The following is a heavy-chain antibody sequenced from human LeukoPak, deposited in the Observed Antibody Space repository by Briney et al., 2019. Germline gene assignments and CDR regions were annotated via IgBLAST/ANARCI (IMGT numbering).Heavy chain of an antibody. CDR1: GYSVTVYY. V-gene: IGHV1-2*02. Sequence: ASVKLSCKTSGYSVTVYYMHWVRQAPGQGLEWMGWINPNSGGTSSAQKFQGRVTMTRDTSITTVYMEVSWLTSDDTAIYYCARADRLHGGPYLIGPCGQGTLVTVSS. CDR2: INPNSGGT. D-gene: IGHD2-21*01. J-gene: IGHJ5*02. CDR3: ARADRLHGGPYLIGP.